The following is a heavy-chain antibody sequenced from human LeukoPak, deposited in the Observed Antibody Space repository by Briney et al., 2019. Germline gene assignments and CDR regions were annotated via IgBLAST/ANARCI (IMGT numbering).Heavy chain of an antibody. CDR2: ISGSGGST. V-gene: IGHV3-23*01. J-gene: IGHJ4*02. Sequence: PGGSLRLSCAASGFTFSSYAMSWVRQAPGKGLEWVSAISGSGGSTYYADSVKGRFTISRDNSKNTLYLQMNSLRAEDTAVYYCAKEVASVVVVAVWPGFDYWGQGTLVTVSS. D-gene: IGHD2-15*01. CDR3: AKEVASVVVVAVWPGFDY. CDR1: GFTFSSYA.